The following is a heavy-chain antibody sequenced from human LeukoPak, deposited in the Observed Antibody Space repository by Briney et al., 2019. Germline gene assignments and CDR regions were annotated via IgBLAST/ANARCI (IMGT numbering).Heavy chain of an antibody. CDR1: GFGFSSYT. Sequence: GGSLRLSCTTSGFGFSSYTMNWVRQAPGKGLEWVSSISTSSSYLYSADSVKGRFTISRDNAKKSLYLQMNSLRAEDAAVYYCARVRDHPGIAVGGIDYWGQGTLVTVSS. V-gene: IGHV3-21*01. J-gene: IGHJ4*02. CDR3: ARVRDHPGIAVGGIDY. CDR2: ISTSSSYL. D-gene: IGHD6-19*01.